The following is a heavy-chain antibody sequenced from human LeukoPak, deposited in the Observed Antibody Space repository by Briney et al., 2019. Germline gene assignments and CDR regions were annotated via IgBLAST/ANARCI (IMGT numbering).Heavy chain of an antibody. Sequence: SETLSLTCAVSGGSFSSYYWGWIRQPPGKGLEWIGNINYSASTNYNPSLKSRVTISVDTSKTQFSLKLSSVTAADTAVYYWGRRLYCSSTSCYLRSDFDIWGQGTMVTVSS. J-gene: IGHJ3*02. CDR2: INYSAST. CDR1: GGSFSSYY. CDR3: GRRLYCSSTSCYLRSDFDI. V-gene: IGHV4-34*01. D-gene: IGHD2-2*01.